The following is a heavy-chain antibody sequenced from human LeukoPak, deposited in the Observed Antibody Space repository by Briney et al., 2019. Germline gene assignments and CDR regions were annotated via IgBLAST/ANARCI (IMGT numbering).Heavy chain of an antibody. CDR1: GFTFSSYA. D-gene: IGHD4-17*01. V-gene: IGHV3-30-3*01. CDR3: ARATDGDYGPRYYYYGMDV. CDR2: ISYDGSNK. Sequence: GGSLRLPCAASGFTFSSYAMHWVRQAPGKGLEWVAVISYDGSNKYYADSVKGRFTISRDNSKNTLYLQMNSLRAEDTAVYYCARATDGDYGPRYYYYGMDVWGQGTTVTVSS. J-gene: IGHJ6*02.